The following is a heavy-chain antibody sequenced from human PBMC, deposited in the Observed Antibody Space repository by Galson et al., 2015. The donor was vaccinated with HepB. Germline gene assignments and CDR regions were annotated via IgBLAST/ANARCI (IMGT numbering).Heavy chain of an antibody. D-gene: IGHD3-16*02. CDR1: GFTFSSYA. CDR2: ISGSGTRR. CDR3: AKGPSDYVWGSSRNWFDP. Sequence: SLRLSCAASGFTFSSYAMSWVRQAPGKGLEWVSAISGSGTRRDYADYVRGRFTISRDKSTNTLSLQMNSLRVEDTAVYYCAKGPSDYVWGSSRNWFDPWGQGTLVTVSS. J-gene: IGHJ5*02. V-gene: IGHV3-23*01.